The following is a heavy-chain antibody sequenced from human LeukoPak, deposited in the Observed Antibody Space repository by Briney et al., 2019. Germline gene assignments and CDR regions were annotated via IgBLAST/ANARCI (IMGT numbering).Heavy chain of an antibody. J-gene: IGHJ3*02. Sequence: PSETLSLTCAVSGASISAYYWTWIRQPPGGGLEWIGHLFTPGSTDYNPSLTSRVTISVDSSKNQFSLTLRSVTAADTAVYFCARLSAAVHLGAFDIWGQGTMVTVSS. V-gene: IGHV4-4*09. D-gene: IGHD3-3*01. CDR1: GASISAYY. CDR3: ARLSAAVHLGAFDI. CDR2: LFTPGST.